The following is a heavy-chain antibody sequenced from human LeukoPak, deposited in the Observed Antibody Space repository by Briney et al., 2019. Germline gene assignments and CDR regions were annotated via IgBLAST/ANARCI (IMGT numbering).Heavy chain of an antibody. Sequence: SMKVSCKASGGTFSSYAISWVREAPGQGLEWMGGIIPIFGTANYAQKFQGRVTITADESTSTAYMELSSLRSEDTAVYYCASSHLVYDYGDPDAFDIWGQGIMVTVSS. CDR3: ASSHLVYDYGDPDAFDI. V-gene: IGHV1-69*13. CDR1: GGTFSSYA. CDR2: IIPIFGTA. D-gene: IGHD4-17*01. J-gene: IGHJ3*02.